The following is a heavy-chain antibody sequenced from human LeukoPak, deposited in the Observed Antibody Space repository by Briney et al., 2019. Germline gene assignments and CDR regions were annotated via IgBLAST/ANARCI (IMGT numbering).Heavy chain of an antibody. CDR1: GGSISTSSYY. V-gene: IGHV4-39*01. D-gene: IGHD6-19*01. J-gene: IGHJ5*02. CDR2: IYYIGST. Sequence: PSETLSLTCSVSGGSISTSSYYWSWIRQPPGKGLEWIGSIYYIGSTYYNPSLTGRVTISADTSKNQFSLKLSSVTAADTAVYYCARNKTVAGPDSWFDPWGQGTLVTVSS. CDR3: ARNKTVAGPDSWFDP.